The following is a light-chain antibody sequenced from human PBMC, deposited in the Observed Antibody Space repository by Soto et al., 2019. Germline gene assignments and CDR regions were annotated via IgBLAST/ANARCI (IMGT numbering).Light chain of an antibody. Sequence: DISMTQSPSTLSASVGDRVTITCRASQSISSWLAWYQQKPGKAPKLLIYDASSLESGVPSRFSGSGSGTEFTLTISSLQPDDFATYYCQQYNSYSGSVFGGGTKVEIK. J-gene: IGKJ4*01. CDR2: DAS. CDR3: QQYNSYSGSV. V-gene: IGKV1-5*01. CDR1: QSISSW.